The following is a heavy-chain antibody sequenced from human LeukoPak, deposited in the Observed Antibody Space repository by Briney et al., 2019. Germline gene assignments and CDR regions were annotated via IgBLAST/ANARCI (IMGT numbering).Heavy chain of an antibody. J-gene: IGHJ6*03. Sequence: ASVKVSCTASGGTFSSYAISWVRQAPGQGLEWMGGIIPIFGTANYAQKFQGRVTITADESTSTAYMELSSLRSEDTAVYYCARSGGSGSYYDRGNYYYYYMDVWGKGTTVTISS. CDR1: GGTFSSYA. CDR3: ARSGGSGSYYDRGNYYYYYMDV. D-gene: IGHD3-10*01. V-gene: IGHV1-69*13. CDR2: IIPIFGTA.